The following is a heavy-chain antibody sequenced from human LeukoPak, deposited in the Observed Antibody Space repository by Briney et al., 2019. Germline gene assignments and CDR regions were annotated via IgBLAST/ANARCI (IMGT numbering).Heavy chain of an antibody. CDR1: GVSISNAGYL. D-gene: IGHD2-2*01. J-gene: IGHJ3*01. Sequence: SETLSPTCTVSGVSISNAGYLWSWIRQPPGKGLEYIGYIYDSEGTYYNPSLKSRVTVSVDRSKNQFSLKVYSVSAADTAVYYCASGIAYYQPSKNAFDFWGQGTMVIVSS. CDR3: ASGIAYYQPSKNAFDF. V-gene: IGHV4-30-2*01. CDR2: IYDSEGT.